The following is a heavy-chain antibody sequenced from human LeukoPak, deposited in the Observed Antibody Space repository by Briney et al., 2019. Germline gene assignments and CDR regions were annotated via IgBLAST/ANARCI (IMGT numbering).Heavy chain of an antibody. Sequence: GESLKISCKGSGYSFTSYWIGWVRQMPGKGLEWMGIIYPGDPDTRYSPSFQGQVTISADKSISTAYLQWSSLKASDTAMYYCAAYDSSGYSRGYAFDIWGQGTMVTVSS. V-gene: IGHV5-51*01. CDR1: GYSFTSYW. CDR2: IYPGDPDT. J-gene: IGHJ3*02. CDR3: AAYDSSGYSRGYAFDI. D-gene: IGHD3-22*01.